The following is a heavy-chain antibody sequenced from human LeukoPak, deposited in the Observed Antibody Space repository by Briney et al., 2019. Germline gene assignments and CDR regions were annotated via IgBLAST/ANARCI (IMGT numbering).Heavy chain of an antibody. Sequence: ASVKVSCTASGGTFSSYAISWVRQAPGQGLEWMGGIIPIFGTANYAQKFQGRVTITADESTSTAYMELSSLRSEDTAVYYCARGGYSYAWGNWFDPWGQGTLVTVSS. CDR3: ARGGYSYAWGNWFDP. CDR1: GGTFSSYA. D-gene: IGHD5-18*01. J-gene: IGHJ5*02. V-gene: IGHV1-69*13. CDR2: IIPIFGTA.